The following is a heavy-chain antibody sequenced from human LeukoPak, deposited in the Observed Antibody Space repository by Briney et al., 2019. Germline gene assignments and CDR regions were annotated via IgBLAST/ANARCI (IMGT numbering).Heavy chain of an antibody. D-gene: IGHD4-23*01. Sequence: PGGALRLSCAVSGFTVSRNYYMNWVRQAPGKGLEWVAVIYSAGTTYYADSVKGRFTISRDNSKNTVYLQMNSLRAEDTAVYYCARGDDYGGAWYYFDCWGQGTLVTVSS. J-gene: IGHJ4*02. V-gene: IGHV3-53*01. CDR1: GFTVSRNY. CDR2: IYSAGTT. CDR3: ARGDDYGGAWYYFDC.